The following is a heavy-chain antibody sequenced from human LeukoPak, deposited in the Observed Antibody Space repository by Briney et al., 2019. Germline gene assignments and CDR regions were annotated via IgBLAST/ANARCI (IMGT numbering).Heavy chain of an antibody. V-gene: IGHV4-38-2*02. CDR2: IYHSGST. J-gene: IGHJ4*02. Sequence: SETLSLTCAVSGYSISSGYYWGWIRQPPGKGLEWIGSIYHSGSTYYNPSLKSRVTISVDTSKNQFSLKLSSVTAADTAVYYCARDPILYCSGGSCYHDWGQGTLVTVSS. CDR3: ARDPILYCSGGSCYHD. CDR1: GYSISSGYY. D-gene: IGHD2-15*01.